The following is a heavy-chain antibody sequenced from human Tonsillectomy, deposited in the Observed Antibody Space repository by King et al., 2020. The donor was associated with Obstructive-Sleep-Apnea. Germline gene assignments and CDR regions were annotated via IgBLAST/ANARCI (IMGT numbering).Heavy chain of an antibody. Sequence: QVQLQQWGAGLLKSSETLSLTCAVYGGSFSDYYWSWIRQPPGKGLEWIGEINHSGSTNYNPSLKSRVTISVDMSKNQFSLKLTSVTAADTAVYYCARGSGAADVNWFDPWGQGALVTVSS. D-gene: IGHD6-13*01. CDR1: GGSFSDYY. J-gene: IGHJ5*02. CDR2: INHSGST. CDR3: ARGSGAADVNWFDP. V-gene: IGHV4-34*01.